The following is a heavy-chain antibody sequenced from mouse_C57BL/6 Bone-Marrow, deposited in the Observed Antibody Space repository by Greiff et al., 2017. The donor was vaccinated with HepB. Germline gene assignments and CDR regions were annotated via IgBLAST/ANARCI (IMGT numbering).Heavy chain of an antibody. CDR2: IRLKSDNYAT. D-gene: IGHD1-1*01. CDR1: GFTFSNYW. V-gene: IGHV6-3*01. J-gene: IGHJ2*01. Sequence: VQLKESGGGLVQPGGSMKLSCVASGFTFSNYWMNWVRQSPEKGLEWVAQIRLKSDNYATHYAESVKGRFTISRDDSKSSVYLQMNNLRAEDTGIYYCAAVVDYWGQGTTLTVSS. CDR3: AAVVDY.